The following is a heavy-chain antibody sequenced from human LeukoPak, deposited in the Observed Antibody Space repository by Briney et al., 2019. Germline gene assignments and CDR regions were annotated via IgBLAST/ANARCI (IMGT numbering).Heavy chain of an antibody. CDR3: ARDVVGAPDY. D-gene: IGHD1-26*01. Sequence: ASVNVSCKASGYTFTSYYMHWVRQAPGQGLEWMGIINPSGGSTSYAQKFQGRVTMTRDTSTSTVYMELSSLRSEDAAVYYCARDVVGAPDYWGQGTLVTVSS. J-gene: IGHJ4*02. CDR1: GYTFTSYY. V-gene: IGHV1-46*01. CDR2: INPSGGST.